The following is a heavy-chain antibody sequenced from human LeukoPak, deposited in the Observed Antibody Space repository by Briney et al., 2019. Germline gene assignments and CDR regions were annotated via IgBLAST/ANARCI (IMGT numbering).Heavy chain of an antibody. CDR1: RYSFTRHG. Sequence: AAVKVSCKASRYSFTRHGISWVRQAPGHGREGIGWVNPYIGNSNYLLQLQARVTMPKIISTSQAYMVLRSLRSDAPTEYYVSRLGYDSRGRHRYAFDIWGQGTMVTVSS. J-gene: IGHJ3*02. CDR3: SRLGYDSRGRHRYAFDI. D-gene: IGHD3-22*01. CDR2: VNPYIGNS. V-gene: IGHV1-18*01.